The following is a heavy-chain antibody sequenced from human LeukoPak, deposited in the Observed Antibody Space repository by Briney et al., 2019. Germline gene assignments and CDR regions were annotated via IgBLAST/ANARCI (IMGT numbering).Heavy chain of an antibody. V-gene: IGHV3-30-3*01. Sequence: GRSLRLSCAASAFTFSSYAVHWVRQAPGKGLEWVAVISYDGSNKYYADSVKGRFTISRDNSKNTLYLQMNSLGAEDTAVYYCARFRVKGYYDSSAWGSYYFDYWGQGTLVTVSS. CDR3: ARFRVKGYYDSSAWGSYYFDY. J-gene: IGHJ4*02. CDR2: ISYDGSNK. D-gene: IGHD3-22*01. CDR1: AFTFSSYA.